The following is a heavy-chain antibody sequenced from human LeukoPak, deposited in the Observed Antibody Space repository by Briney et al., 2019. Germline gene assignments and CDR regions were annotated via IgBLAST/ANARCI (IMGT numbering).Heavy chain of an antibody. CDR1: GYTFTGYY. CDR2: INPNSGVA. V-gene: IGHV1-2*02. CDR3: ARDTLGHYDSSGYYS. D-gene: IGHD3-22*01. Sequence: ASVKVSCKASGYTFTGYYMHWVRQAPGQGLEWMGWINPNSGVANYAQKFQGRVTMTRDTSISTAYMELSRLRSDDTAVYYCARDTLGHYDSSGYYSWGQGTLVTVSS. J-gene: IGHJ4*02.